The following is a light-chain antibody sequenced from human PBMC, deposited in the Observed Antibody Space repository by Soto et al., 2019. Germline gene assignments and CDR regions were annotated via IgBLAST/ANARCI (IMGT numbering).Light chain of an antibody. V-gene: IGKV1-5*01. CDR2: DAS. J-gene: IGKJ1*01. CDR3: QQYNNYWT. CDR1: QTISSW. Sequence: DIQMTQSPSTLSGSVGDRVTITCRASQTISSWLAWYQQKPGKAPKLLIYDASSLESGVPSRFSGSGSATEFTLTISSLQPEDFATYYCQQYNNYWTFGQGTKVDIK.